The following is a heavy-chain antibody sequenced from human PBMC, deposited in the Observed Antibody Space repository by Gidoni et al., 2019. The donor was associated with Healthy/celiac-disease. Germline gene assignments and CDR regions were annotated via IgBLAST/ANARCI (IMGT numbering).Heavy chain of an antibody. J-gene: IGHJ3*02. V-gene: IGHV2-5*02. Sequence: QITLKEYGPTLVKPTQTLALTCPFSGFSLRTSGVGVGWIRQPPGKALEWLALIYWDYDKRYSPSLKSRLTITKDTSKNQVVLTMTNIDPVDTATYYCAHSRDTAMVDDAFDIWGQGTMVTVSS. CDR2: IYWDYDK. D-gene: IGHD5-18*01. CDR3: AHSRDTAMVDDAFDI. CDR1: GFSLRTSGVG.